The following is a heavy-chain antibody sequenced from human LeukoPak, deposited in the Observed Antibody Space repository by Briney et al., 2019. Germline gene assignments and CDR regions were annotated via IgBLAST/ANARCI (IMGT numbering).Heavy chain of an antibody. CDR3: ASKSWRYNWFDP. J-gene: IGHJ5*02. Sequence: PSETLSLTCTVSGGSISSSSYYWGWHRPPPGKGLEWIGSIYYSGSTYYNPSLKSRVTIAVDTSKNQFSLKLSSVTAADTAVYYCASKSWRYNWFDPWSEGTLVSVYS. V-gene: IGHV4-39*01. CDR1: GGSISSSSYY. CDR2: IYYSGST. D-gene: IGHD3-10*01.